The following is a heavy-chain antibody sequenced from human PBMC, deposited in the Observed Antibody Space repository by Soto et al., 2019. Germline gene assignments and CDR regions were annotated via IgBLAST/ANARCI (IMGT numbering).Heavy chain of an antibody. J-gene: IGHJ4*02. D-gene: IGHD3-22*01. CDR1: GYSISSGYY. V-gene: IGHV4-38-2*01. Sequence: SETLSLTCAVSGYSISSGYYWGWIRQPPGKGLEWIGSIYHSGSTYYNPSLKSRVTISVDTSKNQFSLKLSSVTAADTAVYYCARNYYDSSGYYYLDYWGQGTLVTAPQ. CDR3: ARNYYDSSGYYYLDY. CDR2: IYHSGST.